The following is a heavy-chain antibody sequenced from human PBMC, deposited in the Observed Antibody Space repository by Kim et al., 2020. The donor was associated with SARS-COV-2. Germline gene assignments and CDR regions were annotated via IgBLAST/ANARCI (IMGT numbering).Heavy chain of an antibody. CDR2: ISYDGSNK. D-gene: IGHD3-3*01. V-gene: IGHV3-30*04. J-gene: IGHJ4*02. Sequence: GGSLRLSCAASGFTFSSYAMHWVRQAPGKGLEWVAVISYDGSNKYYVDSVKGRFTISRDNSKNTLYLQMNSLRAEDTAVYYCARARSSHYDFWSGRLLDYWGQGTLVTVSS. CDR1: GFTFSSYA. CDR3: ARARSSHYDFWSGRLLDY.